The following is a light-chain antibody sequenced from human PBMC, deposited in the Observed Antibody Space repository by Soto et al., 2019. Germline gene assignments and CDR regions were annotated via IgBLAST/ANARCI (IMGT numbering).Light chain of an antibody. CDR2: TAS. V-gene: IGKV1-12*01. CDR1: QDINKW. J-gene: IGKJ4*01. CDR3: QQGKSFPLT. Sequence: DIHITQSPASVCASVWDRVTITCRASQDINKWLAWYQQKPGLAPNLVIYTASRLHGGGPSRFSGSASGTDFTLTISSLQPEDVATYYCQQGKSFPLTFGGGTKVDIK.